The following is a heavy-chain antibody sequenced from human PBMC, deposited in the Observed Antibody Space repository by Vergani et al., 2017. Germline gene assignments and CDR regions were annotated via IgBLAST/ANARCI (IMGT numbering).Heavy chain of an antibody. Sequence: QVQLQESGPGLVKPSETLSLTCTVSGGSISSYYWSWIRQPPGKGLEWIGYIYYSGSTNYNPSLKSRVTISVDTPKNQFSLKLSSVTAADTAVYYCARVEAGTLPTPYYYGMDVWGQGTTVTVSS. CDR2: IYYSGST. J-gene: IGHJ6*02. CDR1: GGSISSYY. V-gene: IGHV4-59*01. D-gene: IGHD6-13*01. CDR3: ARVEAGTLPTPYYYGMDV.